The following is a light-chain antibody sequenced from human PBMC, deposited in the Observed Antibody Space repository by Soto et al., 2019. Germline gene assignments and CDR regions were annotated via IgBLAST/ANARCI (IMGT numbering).Light chain of an antibody. CDR2: DVT. V-gene: IGLV2-8*01. Sequence: QSALTQPPSASGSPGQSVAISCTGTSSDVGGYNYVSWFQHHPGKVPKLMIYDVTKRPSGVPDRFSASKSGNTASLTISGLQAEDEADYYCCSYGGYFWVFGGGTKLTVL. J-gene: IGLJ3*02. CDR3: CSYGGYFWV. CDR1: SSDVGGYNY.